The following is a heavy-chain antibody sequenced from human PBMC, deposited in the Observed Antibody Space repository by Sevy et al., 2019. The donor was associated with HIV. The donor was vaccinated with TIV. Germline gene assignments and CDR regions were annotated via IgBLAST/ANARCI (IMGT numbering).Heavy chain of an antibody. Sequence: GGSLRLTCAASGFTFNIYSMSWVRQTPGKGLEWVATLSFGCGKINHADSVKGRFAMSRDDSKNAVYLQMNNLRVEDTAIYYCAREGCTKPHDYWGQGTLVTVSS. D-gene: IGHD2-8*01. CDR2: LSFGCGKI. J-gene: IGHJ4*02. V-gene: IGHV3-23*01. CDR1: GFTFNIYS. CDR3: AREGCTKPHDY.